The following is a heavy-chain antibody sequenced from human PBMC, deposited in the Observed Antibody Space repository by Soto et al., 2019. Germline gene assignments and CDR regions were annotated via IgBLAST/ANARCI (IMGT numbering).Heavy chain of an antibody. V-gene: IGHV3-30-3*01. D-gene: IGHD2-15*01. CDR1: QFTFSRYA. CDR2: ISYDGSNK. CDR3: ARGGSLEDYYYYYGMDV. Sequence: QVHLVESGGGVVQPGRSLRLSCAASQFTFSRYAMHWVRQAPGKGLEWVAVISYDGSNKNYADSVKGRFTISRDNSRNTLYLQMNSLGAEDTAVYFCARGGSLEDYYYYYGMDVWGQGTTVNVS. J-gene: IGHJ6*02.